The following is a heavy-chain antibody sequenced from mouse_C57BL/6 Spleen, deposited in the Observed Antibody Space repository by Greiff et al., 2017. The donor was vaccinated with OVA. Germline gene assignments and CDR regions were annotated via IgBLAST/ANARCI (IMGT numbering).Heavy chain of an antibody. D-gene: IGHD1-1*01. Sequence: QVQLQQSGPELVKPGASVKISCKASGYAFSSSWMNWVKQRPGKGLEWIGRIYPGDGDTNYNGKFKGKATLTADKSSSTAYMQLSSLTSEDPVVYFCARERNYGSSHDYWGQGTTLTVSS. V-gene: IGHV1-82*01. CDR1: GYAFSSSW. J-gene: IGHJ2*01. CDR3: ARERNYGSSHDY. CDR2: IYPGDGDT.